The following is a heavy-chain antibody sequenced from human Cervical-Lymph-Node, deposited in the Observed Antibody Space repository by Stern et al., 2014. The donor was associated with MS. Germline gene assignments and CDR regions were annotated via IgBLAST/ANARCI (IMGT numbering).Heavy chain of an antibody. CDR3: AGTYYYGSGSYYSAPFDY. V-gene: IGHV4-61*02. D-gene: IGHD3-10*01. Sequence: QVQLQESGPGLVKPSQTLSLTCTVSGGSISSGSYYWSWIRQPAGKGLEWIGRIYTSGSTNYNPSLKSRVTISVDTSKNQFSLKRSSVTAADTAVYYCAGTYYYGSGSYYSAPFDYWGQGTLVTVSS. CDR2: IYTSGST. CDR1: GGSISSGSYY. J-gene: IGHJ4*02.